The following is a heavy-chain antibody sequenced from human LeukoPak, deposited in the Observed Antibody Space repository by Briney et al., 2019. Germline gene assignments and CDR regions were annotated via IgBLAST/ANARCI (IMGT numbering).Heavy chain of an antibody. D-gene: IGHD6-13*01. J-gene: IGHJ4*02. CDR3: ARDRIAAANIDY. V-gene: IGHV4-39*07. Sequence: PSETLSLTCTVSGGSISSSSYYWGWIRQPPGKGLEWIGSIYYSGSTYYNPSLKSRVTISVDTSKNQFSLKLSSVTAADTAVYYCARDRIAAANIDYWGQGTLVTVSS. CDR1: GGSISSSSYY. CDR2: IYYSGST.